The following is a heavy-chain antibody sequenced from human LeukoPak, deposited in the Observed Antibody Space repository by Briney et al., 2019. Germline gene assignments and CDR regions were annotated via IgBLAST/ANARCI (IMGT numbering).Heavy chain of an antibody. CDR1: GFTFSSYA. D-gene: IGHD3-3*01. CDR3: AKVVRYYDFWSGEYYFDY. V-gene: IGHV3-23*01. J-gene: IGHJ4*02. CDR2: ISGTGGST. Sequence: GGSLRLSCAASGFTFSSYAMSWVRQAPGKGLEWVSAISGTGGSTYYADSVKGRFTISRDNSKNALYLQMNSLRAEDTAIYYCAKVVRYYDFWSGEYYFDYWGQGTLVTDSS.